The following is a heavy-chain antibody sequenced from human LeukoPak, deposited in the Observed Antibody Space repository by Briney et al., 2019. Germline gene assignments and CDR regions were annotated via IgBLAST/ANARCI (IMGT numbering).Heavy chain of an antibody. Sequence: SETLSLTCTVSGASISSHYWSWIRQPPGKGLEWIGYISYTGSTNYNSSLRSRVTISVDTSKNQFSLRPSSVTAADRAVYYCARGYSYGYRFDLWGRGTLVTVSS. CDR1: GASISSHY. D-gene: IGHD5-18*01. V-gene: IGHV4-59*11. J-gene: IGHJ2*01. CDR3: ARGYSYGYRFDL. CDR2: ISYTGST.